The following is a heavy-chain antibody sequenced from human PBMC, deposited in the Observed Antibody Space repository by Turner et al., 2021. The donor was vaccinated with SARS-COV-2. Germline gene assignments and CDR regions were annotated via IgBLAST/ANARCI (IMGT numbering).Heavy chain of an antibody. J-gene: IGHJ4*02. V-gene: IGHV1-18*01. Sequence: QVQLVQSGAEVKKPGASVKVSYKASGYTFTNHGISWVRQAPGQGLEWMGWISCYNGDTKDAEKLQGRVTMTKDTSTGTAYMEVTSLRSDDTAVYYCARDPSNTSGRYQYFDYWGQGTLVTVSS. CDR1: GYTFTNHG. CDR3: ARDPSNTSGRYQYFDY. CDR2: ISCYNGDT. D-gene: IGHD6-19*01.